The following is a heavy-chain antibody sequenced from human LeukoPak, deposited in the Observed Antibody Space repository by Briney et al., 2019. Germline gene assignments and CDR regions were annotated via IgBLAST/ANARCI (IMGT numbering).Heavy chain of an antibody. J-gene: IGHJ3*02. D-gene: IGHD5-18*01. Sequence: ASVKVSCKASGYTFTGYHMHWVRQAPGQGLEWMGWINPNSGGTNYAQKFQGRVTMTRDTSISTAYMELSRLRSDDTAVYYCARGWIQLWWRAFDIWGHGTLVTVSS. V-gene: IGHV1-2*02. CDR3: ARGWIQLWWRAFDI. CDR2: INPNSGGT. CDR1: GYTFTGYH.